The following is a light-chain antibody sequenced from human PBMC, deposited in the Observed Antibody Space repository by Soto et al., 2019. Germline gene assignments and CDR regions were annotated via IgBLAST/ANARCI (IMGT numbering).Light chain of an antibody. CDR2: DVN. V-gene: IGLV2-11*01. CDR3: CSYAGSYTLWV. J-gene: IGLJ3*02. Sequence: QSALTQPRSVSGSHGQSVTISCTGTSSDVGDYNYVSWYQQHPGKAPKFMIYDVNKRPSGVPDRFSGSKSGNTASLTISGLQAEDEADYYCCSYAGSYTLWVFGGGTKLTVL. CDR1: SSDVGDYNY.